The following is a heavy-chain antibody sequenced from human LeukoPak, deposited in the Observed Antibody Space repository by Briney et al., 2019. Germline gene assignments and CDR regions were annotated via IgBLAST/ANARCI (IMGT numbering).Heavy chain of an antibody. Sequence: SGPTLVNPTQTLTLTCTFSGFSLSTSGVGVGWIRQPPGKALEWLALIYWNDDKRYSPSLKSRLTITKDTSKNQVVLTMTNMDPVDTATYYCAHRRGYYDSTGLSVWFDPWGQGTLVTVS. CDR1: GFSLSTSGVG. J-gene: IGHJ5*02. V-gene: IGHV2-5*01. CDR3: AHRRGYYDSTGLSVWFDP. D-gene: IGHD3-22*01. CDR2: IYWNDDK.